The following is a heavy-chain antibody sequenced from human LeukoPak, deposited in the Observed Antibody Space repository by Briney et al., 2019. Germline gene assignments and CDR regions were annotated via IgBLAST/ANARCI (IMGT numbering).Heavy chain of an antibody. J-gene: IGHJ3*02. V-gene: IGHV3-7*01. CDR2: IKEDGTAK. CDR3: TRDSGYNAFDI. Sequence: PGGSLRLSCAASGFTFSSSWMAWVRQAPGKGLEWVGNIKEDGTAKNYVVSVRGRFTISRDNAKNSLYLQMNSLRGEDTAVYYCTRDSGYNAFDIWGQGTMVTASS. CDR1: GFTFSSSW. D-gene: IGHD5-12*01.